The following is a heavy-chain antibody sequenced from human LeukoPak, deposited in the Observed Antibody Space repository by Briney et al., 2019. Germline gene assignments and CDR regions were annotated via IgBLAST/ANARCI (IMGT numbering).Heavy chain of an antibody. Sequence: ASVEVSCKASGYTFINYGISWVRQAPGQGLEWMGWISAYNGNTNYAQKFQGRVTMTADTSTSTAYMELRSLRSDDTAVYYCGSGSYYRITHWGQGTLVTVSS. V-gene: IGHV1-18*01. CDR2: ISAYNGNT. CDR1: GYTFINYG. D-gene: IGHD3-10*01. J-gene: IGHJ4*02. CDR3: GSGSYYRITH.